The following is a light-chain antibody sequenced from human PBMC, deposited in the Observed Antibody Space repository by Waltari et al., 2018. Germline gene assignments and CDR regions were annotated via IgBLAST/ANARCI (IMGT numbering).Light chain of an antibody. Sequence: DIVMTQSPLSLSDTPGEPASISCRSSQSLLRSSGYNYLDWYLQKPGQSPQLLIYLGSHRASGVPDRFSGSGSGTDFTLKSSRVEAEDVGVYYCMQALEISLTFGGGTKVEIK. V-gene: IGKV2-28*01. J-gene: IGKJ4*01. CDR3: MQALEISLT. CDR1: QSLLRSSGYNY. CDR2: LGS.